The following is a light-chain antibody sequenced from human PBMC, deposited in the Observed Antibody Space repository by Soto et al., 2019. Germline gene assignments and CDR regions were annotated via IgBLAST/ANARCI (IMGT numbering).Light chain of an antibody. V-gene: IGLV2-14*01. CDR1: RSDVGGYNY. Sequence: QSALTQPASVSGSPGQSITISCTGTRSDVGGYNYVSWYQQHPGKAPKVMIYEVSNRPSGVSNRFSGSKSGNTASLTISGLQAEDEADYYCGSYTSSRTYVFGTGTKVTVL. J-gene: IGLJ1*01. CDR2: EVS. CDR3: GSYTSSRTYV.